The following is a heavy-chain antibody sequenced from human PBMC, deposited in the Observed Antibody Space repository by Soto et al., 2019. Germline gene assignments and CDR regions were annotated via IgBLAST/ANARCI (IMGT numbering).Heavy chain of an antibody. J-gene: IGHJ3*02. V-gene: IGHV4-59*01. CDR2: IYDSGNT. CDR1: GASISDNY. CDR3: ARENGYSAFDI. D-gene: IGHD3-22*01. Sequence: PSETLSLTCTVSGASISDNYWSWIRQPPGKGLEWIGYIYDSGNTNYSPSLQSRVTMSVDRSKNQFSLALNSVTAADTAVYYCARENGYSAFDIWGQGTMVTVS.